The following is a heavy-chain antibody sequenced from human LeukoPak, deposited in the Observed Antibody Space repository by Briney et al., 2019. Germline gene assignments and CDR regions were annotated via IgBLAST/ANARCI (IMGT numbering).Heavy chain of an antibody. J-gene: IGHJ4*02. CDR3: ASPGRKREDQLGTLEYYFDY. D-gene: IGHD7-27*01. CDR2: IIPIFGTA. Sequence: ASVKVSCKASGYTFTSYYMHWVRQAPGQGLEWMGGIIPIFGTANYAQKFQGRVTITADESTSTAYMELSSLRSEDTAVYYCASPGRKREDQLGTLEYYFDYWGQGTLVTVSS. V-gene: IGHV1-69*13. CDR1: GYTFTSYY.